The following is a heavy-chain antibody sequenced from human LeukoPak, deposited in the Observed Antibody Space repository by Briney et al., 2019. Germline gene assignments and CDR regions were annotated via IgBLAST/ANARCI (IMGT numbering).Heavy chain of an antibody. J-gene: IGHJ4*02. V-gene: IGHV1-8*02. CDR1: GYTFTNYD. Sequence: GASVKVSCKASGYTFTNYDINWVRQASGQGLEWMGWMNPNSGNTGYARKFQGRVTMTRDTSTNTAYMELSSLRSDDTAVYYCARIVIRGTTADGGDYWGQGTLVTVSS. CDR3: ARIVIRGTTADGGDY. CDR2: MNPNSGNT. D-gene: IGHD1-14*01.